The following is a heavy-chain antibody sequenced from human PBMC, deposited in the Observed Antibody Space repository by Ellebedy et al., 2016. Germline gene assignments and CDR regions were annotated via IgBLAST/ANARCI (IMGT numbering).Heavy chain of an antibody. CDR3: GIAAAGTAVGD. Sequence: ASVKVSCKASGYSFIAYDINWARQATGQGLEWLGRVTPYSGKTDYAQKFQGRVTMTRDTSISTAYMELSSLRSEDTAVYYCGIAAAGTAVGDWGQGTLVTVSS. CDR2: VTPYSGKT. J-gene: IGHJ4*02. D-gene: IGHD6-13*01. CDR1: GYSFIAYD. V-gene: IGHV1-8*01.